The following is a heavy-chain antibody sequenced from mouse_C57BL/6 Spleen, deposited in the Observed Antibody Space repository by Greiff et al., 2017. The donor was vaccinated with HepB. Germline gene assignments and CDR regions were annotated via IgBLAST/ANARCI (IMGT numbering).Heavy chain of an antibody. Sequence: KQSCKASGYTFTSYWMHWVKQRPGRGLEWIGRIDPNSGGTKYNEKFKSKATLTVDKPSSTAYMQLSSLTSEDSAVYYCARYNYYGSSYWYFDVWGTGTTVTVSS. CDR1: GYTFTSYW. V-gene: IGHV1-72*01. CDR2: IDPNSGGT. J-gene: IGHJ1*03. D-gene: IGHD1-1*01. CDR3: ARYNYYGSSYWYFDV.